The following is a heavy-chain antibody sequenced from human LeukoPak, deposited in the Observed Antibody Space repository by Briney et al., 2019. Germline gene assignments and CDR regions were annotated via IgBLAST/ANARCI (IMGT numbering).Heavy chain of an antibody. CDR3: ARAKPKNMVRGLIMRRESRYYFDY. CDR1: GFTVSSNY. CDR2: IYSGSGT. J-gene: IGHJ4*02. D-gene: IGHD3-10*01. V-gene: IGHV3-53*01. Sequence: PGGSLRLSCAASGFTVSSNYMSWVRQAPGKGLEWVSVIYSGSGTYYADSVKGRFTISRDNSKSTLYIQMNSLRAEDTAVYYCARAKPKNMVRGLIMRRESRYYFDYWGQGTLVTVSS.